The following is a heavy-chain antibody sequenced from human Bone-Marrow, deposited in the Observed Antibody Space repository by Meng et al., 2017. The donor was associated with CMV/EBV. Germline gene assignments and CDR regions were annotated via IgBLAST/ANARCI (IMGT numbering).Heavy chain of an antibody. J-gene: IGHJ6*02. Sequence: GESLKISCAASGFTFSSYWMSWVRQAPGKGLEWVANIKQDGSEKYYVDSVKGRFTISRDNAKNSLYLQMNSLRAEDTAVDYCARDGGPVPAAYYYYYGMDVWGQGTTVTVSS. CDR1: GFTFSSYW. CDR3: ARDGGPVPAAYYYYYGMDV. CDR2: IKQDGSEK. V-gene: IGHV3-7*01. D-gene: IGHD2-2*01.